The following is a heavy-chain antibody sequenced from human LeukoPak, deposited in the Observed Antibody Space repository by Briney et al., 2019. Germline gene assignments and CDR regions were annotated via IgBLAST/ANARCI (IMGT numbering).Heavy chain of an antibody. CDR1: GGSINSSNDY. CDR2: IYYSGST. Sequence: SETLSLTCTVSGGSINSSNDYWGWIRQPPGKGLEWIGTIYYSGSTYYNPSLKSRVTISVDTSKKQFSLKLSSVTAADTAVYYCARGVSTYYYYYMDVWGKGTTVTVSS. V-gene: IGHV4-39*01. D-gene: IGHD3-22*01. CDR3: ARGVSTYYYYYMDV. J-gene: IGHJ6*03.